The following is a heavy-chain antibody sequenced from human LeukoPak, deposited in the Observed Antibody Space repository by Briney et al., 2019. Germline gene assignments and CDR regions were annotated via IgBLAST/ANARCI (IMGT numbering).Heavy chain of an antibody. D-gene: IGHD4-17*01. Sequence: PSETLSLTCTVSGGSISSYYWSWIRQPPGKGLEWIGYIYYSGSTNYNPSLKSRVTISVDTSKNQFSLKLSSVTAADTAVYYCARTLYGDYGEYYFDYCGQGTLVTVSS. V-gene: IGHV4-59*01. CDR3: ARTLYGDYGEYYFDY. CDR2: IYYSGST. J-gene: IGHJ4*02. CDR1: GGSISSYY.